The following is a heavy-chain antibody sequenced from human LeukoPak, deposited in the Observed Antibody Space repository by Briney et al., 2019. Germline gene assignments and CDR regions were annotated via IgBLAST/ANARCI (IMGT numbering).Heavy chain of an antibody. CDR3: ARTGGLDY. CDR1: GYTFTGYN. Sequence: GASVKVSCETSGYTFTGYNMHWVRQAPGQRLEWMGWINPNSGGANYAQKFQGRVTMTRDTSISTAYMELTRLRSDDTAVYYCARTGGLDYWGQGTLVTVSS. D-gene: IGHD3-16*01. J-gene: IGHJ4*02. V-gene: IGHV1-2*02. CDR2: INPNSGGA.